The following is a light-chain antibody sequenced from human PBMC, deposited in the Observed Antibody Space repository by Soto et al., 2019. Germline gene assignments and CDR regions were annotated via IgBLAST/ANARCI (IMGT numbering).Light chain of an antibody. CDR1: QSFSSSY. CDR3: QHYGSALFT. Sequence: EIVLTQSPGTLSLSPGERATLSCRASQSFSSSYLAWYQQKPGQAPRLLIYGASSRATGIPDRFSGSGSGTDFTLTISSREPEDVAVYYCQHYGSALFTFGPGTKVDVK. CDR2: GAS. V-gene: IGKV3-20*01. J-gene: IGKJ3*01.